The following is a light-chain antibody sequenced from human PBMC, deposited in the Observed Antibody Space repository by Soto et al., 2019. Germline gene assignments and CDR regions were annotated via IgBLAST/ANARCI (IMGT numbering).Light chain of an antibody. J-gene: IGKJ1*01. V-gene: IGKV1D-8*02. CDR3: QQYHAFPWT. Sequence: AMWMTQSPSSLSVSPGDRVTISCRVSQGISVNLAWYRQRPGKAPDLLIYAASTLQSGVPSRFSGSGSGTDFTLTINFLQSEDFATYYCQQYHAFPWTFGRGTQVEIK. CDR2: AAS. CDR1: QGISVN.